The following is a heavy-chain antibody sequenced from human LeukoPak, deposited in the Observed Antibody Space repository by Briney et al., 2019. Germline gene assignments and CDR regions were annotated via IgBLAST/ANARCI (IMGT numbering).Heavy chain of an antibody. Sequence: GGSLRLSCAASGFSFSNYWMHWVRQAPGKGLVWVSRIDFDGTDTVYADSVKGRFTISRDNAKNALYLQMNSLKAEDTAVYYCARDGDSTVDFDYWGQGTLVTVSS. V-gene: IGHV3-74*01. J-gene: IGHJ4*02. CDR1: GFSFSNYW. D-gene: IGHD1-14*01. CDR3: ARDGDSTVDFDY. CDR2: IDFDGTDT.